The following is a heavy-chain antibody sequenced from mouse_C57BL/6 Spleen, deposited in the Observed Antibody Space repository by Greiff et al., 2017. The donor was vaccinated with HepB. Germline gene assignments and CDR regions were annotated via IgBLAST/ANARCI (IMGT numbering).Heavy chain of an antibody. J-gene: IGHJ4*01. CDR2: INPSSGYT. CDR1: GYTFTSYT. Sequence: VQLQQSGAELARPGASVKMSCKASGYTFTSYTMHWVKQRPGQGLEWIGYINPSSGYTKYNQKFKDKATLTADKSSSTAYMQLSSLTSEDSAVYYCARAVYYGGYYAMDYWGQGTSVTVSS. CDR3: ARAVYYGGYYAMDY. V-gene: IGHV1-4*01. D-gene: IGHD2-1*01.